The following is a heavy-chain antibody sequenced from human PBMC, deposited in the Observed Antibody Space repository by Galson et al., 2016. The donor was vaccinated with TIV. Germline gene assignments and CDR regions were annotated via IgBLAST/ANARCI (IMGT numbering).Heavy chain of an antibody. J-gene: IGHJ4*01. Sequence: SVKVSCKASGGTFSSFALNWVRQAPGQGLEWIGEIIPGFGTVRNAQKFLARVTITADESATTSVMELSSLTSDDTAVYYCARTSYTPMGYWGQGTLVTVSS. D-gene: IGHD5-18*01. CDR3: ARTSYTPMGY. CDR2: IIPGFGTV. V-gene: IGHV1-69*13. CDR1: GGTFSSFA.